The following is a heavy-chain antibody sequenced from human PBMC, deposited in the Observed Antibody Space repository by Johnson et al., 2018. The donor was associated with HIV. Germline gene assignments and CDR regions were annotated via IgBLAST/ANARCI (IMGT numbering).Heavy chain of an antibody. J-gene: IGHJ3*02. V-gene: IGHV3-30*02. Sequence: QMQLVESGGGVVQPGGSLRLSCEASRFTFSSYGMHWVRQAPGKGLEWVAFIRNDGSNKYYADSVKGRFTISRDNSKNTLYLQMNSLRAEDTAVYYCAREYSSLSQGAFDIWGQGTMVTVSS. CDR3: AREYSSLSQGAFDI. CDR2: IRNDGSNK. D-gene: IGHD6-6*01. CDR1: RFTFSSYG.